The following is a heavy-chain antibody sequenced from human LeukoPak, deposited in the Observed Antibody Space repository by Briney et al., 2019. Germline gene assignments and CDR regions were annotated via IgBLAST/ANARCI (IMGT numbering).Heavy chain of an antibody. V-gene: IGHV3-7*03. CDR2: IQQDGPEK. D-gene: IGHD2-8*02. J-gene: IGHJ6*04. CDR1: GFTLSSYW. CDR3: ARGWCPHCHGMGV. Sequence: GGSLRLSCTVSGFTLSSYWMTWVRQAPGKGLEWVANIQQDGPEKYYLDSVRGRFTISRDNAQNQLFLQMDSLRGEDTAVYFCARGWCPHCHGMGVWGKGTRVTVSS.